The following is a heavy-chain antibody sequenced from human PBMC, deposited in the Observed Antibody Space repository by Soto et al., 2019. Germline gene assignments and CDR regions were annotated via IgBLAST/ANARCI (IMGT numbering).Heavy chain of an antibody. CDR2: IYSGGST. CDR3: AREYSPYYMDV. J-gene: IGHJ6*03. D-gene: IGHD2-15*01. CDR1: GFTVSSNY. V-gene: IGHV3-66*01. Sequence: EVQLVESGGGLVQPGGSLRLSCAASGFTVSSNYMSWVRQAPGKGLEWVSVIYSGGSTDYADSVKGRFTTSRDNSKNTLYLQMNSLRAEDTAVYYGAREYSPYYMDVWGKGTTVTVSS.